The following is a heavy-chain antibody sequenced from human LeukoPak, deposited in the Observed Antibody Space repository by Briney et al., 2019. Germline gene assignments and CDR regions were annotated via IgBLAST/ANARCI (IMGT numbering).Heavy chain of an antibody. V-gene: IGHV3-66*01. J-gene: IGHJ6*02. CDR1: GFTVSSNY. Sequence: GGSLRLSCAASGFTVSSNYMSWVRQAPGKGLEWVSVIYSGGSTYYADSVKGRFTISRDNSKNTLYLQMNSLRAEDTAVYYCAREGSTIFGVVSNYYYGMGVWGQGTTVTVSS. D-gene: IGHD3-3*01. CDR3: AREGSTIFGVVSNYYYGMGV. CDR2: IYSGGST.